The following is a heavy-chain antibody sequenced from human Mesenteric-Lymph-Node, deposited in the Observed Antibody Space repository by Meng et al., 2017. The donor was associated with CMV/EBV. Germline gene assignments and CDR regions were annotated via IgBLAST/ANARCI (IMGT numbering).Heavy chain of an antibody. D-gene: IGHD3-22*01. V-gene: IGHV3-23*01. CDR1: GFTFSSYW. J-gene: IGHJ3*02. Sequence: GESLKISCVASGFTFSSYWMAWVRQTPGKGLEWVSGISGGGGNTYYAYYANSVKGRFTISRDNSKNTLYLQMNGLRAEDMAVYYCAKEYYDTSGSPFHAFDIWGQGTMVTVSS. CDR2: ISGGGGNT. CDR3: AKEYYDTSGSPFHAFDI.